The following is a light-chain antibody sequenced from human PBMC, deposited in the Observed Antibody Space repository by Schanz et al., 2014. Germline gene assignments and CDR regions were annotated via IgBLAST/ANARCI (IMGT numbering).Light chain of an antibody. Sequence: ENVLTQSPGTLSLSPGERATLSCRASQSVTNNFLAWYQQKPGQAPTLLIYGASSRATGIPDRFSGSGSGTDFTLTIRRLEPEDFAVYYCQQRSNFLTFGGGTKVEIK. V-gene: IGKV3D-20*02. CDR2: GAS. J-gene: IGKJ4*01. CDR3: QQRSNFLT. CDR1: QSVTNNF.